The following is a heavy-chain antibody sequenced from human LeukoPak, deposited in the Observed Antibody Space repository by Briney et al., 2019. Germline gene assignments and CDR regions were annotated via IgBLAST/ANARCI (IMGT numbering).Heavy chain of an antibody. CDR1: GFTVSSNY. D-gene: IGHD3-22*01. CDR3: ARTYDSSGYYDY. CDR2: IYSGGST. J-gene: IGHJ4*02. V-gene: IGHV3-53*01. Sequence: GGSLRLSCAASGFTVSSNYMSWVGQAPGKGLEWVSVIYSGGSTYYADSVKGRFTISRDNSKNTLYLQMNSLRAEDTAVYYCARTYDSSGYYDYWGQGALVTVSS.